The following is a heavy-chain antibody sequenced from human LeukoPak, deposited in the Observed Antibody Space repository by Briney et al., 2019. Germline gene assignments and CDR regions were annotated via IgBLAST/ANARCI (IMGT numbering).Heavy chain of an antibody. CDR1: GYTLTSYG. Sequence: GASVKVSCKASGYTLTSYGISWVRQAPGQGLEWMGWISAYNGNTNYAQKLQGRVTMTTDTSTSTAYMELRSLRSDDTAVYYCARYFSANWNDGFGIWGQGTMVTVSS. CDR3: ARYFSANWNDGFGI. V-gene: IGHV1-18*01. D-gene: IGHD1-1*01. CDR2: ISAYNGNT. J-gene: IGHJ3*02.